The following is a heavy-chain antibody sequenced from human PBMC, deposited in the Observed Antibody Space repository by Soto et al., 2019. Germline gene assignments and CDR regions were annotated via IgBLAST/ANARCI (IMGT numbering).Heavy chain of an antibody. CDR1: GGSISSYY. J-gene: IGHJ6*03. CDR2: IYYSGST. D-gene: IGHD6-19*01. CDR3: GRGQQWLDNYYYYMDV. V-gene: IGHV4-59*01. Sequence: SETLSLTCTVSGGSISSYYWSWIRQPPGKGLEWIGYIYYSGSTNYNPSLKSRVTISVDTSKNQFSLKLSSVTAADTAVYYCGRGQQWLDNYYYYMDVWGKGTTVTVSS.